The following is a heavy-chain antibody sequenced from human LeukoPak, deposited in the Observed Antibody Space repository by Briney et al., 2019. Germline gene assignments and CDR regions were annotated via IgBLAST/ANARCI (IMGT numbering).Heavy chain of an antibody. CDR2: ISYDGSNK. CDR3: GSQDDAFDI. CDR1: GFTFSSYG. V-gene: IGHV3-30*03. Sequence: PGGSLRLSCAASGFTFSSYGMHWVRQAPGKGLEWVAVISYDGSNKYYADSVKGRFTISRDNAKNSLYLQMNSLRAEDTAVYCGGSQDDAFDIWGQGTMVTVSS. D-gene: IGHD2-15*01. J-gene: IGHJ3*02.